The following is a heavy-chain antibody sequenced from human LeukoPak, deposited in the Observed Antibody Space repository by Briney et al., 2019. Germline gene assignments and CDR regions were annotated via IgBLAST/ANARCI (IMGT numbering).Heavy chain of an antibody. Sequence: ASVKVSCKASGDTFRSYGINWVRQAPGQGLEWMGRIIPIFGTTNYAQKFQGRVTITRNTSISTAYMELSSLRSEDTAVYYCARGYGGNWGQGTLVTVSS. D-gene: IGHD4-23*01. CDR1: GDTFRSYG. V-gene: IGHV1-8*01. CDR3: ARGYGGN. CDR2: IIPIFGTT. J-gene: IGHJ4*02.